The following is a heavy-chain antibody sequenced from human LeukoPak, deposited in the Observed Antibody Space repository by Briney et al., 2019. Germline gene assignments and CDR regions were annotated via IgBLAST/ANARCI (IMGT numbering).Heavy chain of an antibody. CDR2: ISYDGTKK. V-gene: IGHV3-30*03. J-gene: IGHJ2*01. CDR1: GFTLRNYG. Sequence: GRSLRLSCAPSGFTLRNYGIHWVRQAPGKGLEWVAAISYDGTKKFYSDSGEGRFTISRDNSMNTLYLQISSLRAEDTALYFCARDADTTTRNWYFDLWGRGTLLTVSS. D-gene: IGHD3-16*01. CDR3: ARDADTTTRNWYFDL.